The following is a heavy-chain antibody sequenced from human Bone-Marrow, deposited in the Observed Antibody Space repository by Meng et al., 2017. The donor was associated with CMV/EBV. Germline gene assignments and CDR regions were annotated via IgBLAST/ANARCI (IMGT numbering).Heavy chain of an antibody. CDR1: GGTFSSYA. J-gene: IGHJ3*02. CDR2: IIPNSGGT. D-gene: IGHD5-12*01. CDR3: ARTWLDAFDI. Sequence: ASVKVSCKASGGTFSSYAISWVRQAPGQGLEWMGGIIPNSGGTNYAQKFQGRVTMTRDTSISTAYMELSRLRSDDTAVYYCARTWLDAFDIWGQGTMVTVSS. V-gene: IGHV1-2*02.